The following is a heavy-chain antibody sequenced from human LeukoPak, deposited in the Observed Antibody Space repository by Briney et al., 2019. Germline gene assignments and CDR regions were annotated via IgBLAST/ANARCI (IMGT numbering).Heavy chain of an antibody. D-gene: IGHD3-9*01. CDR2: IKTDGSST. CDR1: GFTFSSYW. J-gene: IGHJ4*02. V-gene: IGHV3-74*01. Sequence: GGSLRLSCAASGFTFSSYWMHWVRQAPGKGLVWVSRIKTDGSSTSYADLVKGRFTISRDNAKNTLYLQMNSLRAEDTAVYYCARVKYYDILTGYHRGDYLDYWGQGTLVTVSS. CDR3: ARVKYYDILTGYHRGDYLDY.